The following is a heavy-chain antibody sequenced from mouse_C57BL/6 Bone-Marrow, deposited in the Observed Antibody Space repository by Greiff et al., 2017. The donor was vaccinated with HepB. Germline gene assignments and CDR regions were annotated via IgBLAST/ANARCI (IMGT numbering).Heavy chain of an antibody. V-gene: IGHV1-18*01. CDR1: GYTFTDYN. Sequence: VQLQQSGAELVRPGTSVKVSCKASGYTFTDYNMDWVKQSHGKSLEWIGDINPNNGGTIYNQKFKGKATLTVDKSSSTAYMELRSLTSEDTAVYYCARWAFWFAYWGQGTLVTVSA. CDR2: INPNNGGT. J-gene: IGHJ3*01. CDR3: ARWAFWFAY.